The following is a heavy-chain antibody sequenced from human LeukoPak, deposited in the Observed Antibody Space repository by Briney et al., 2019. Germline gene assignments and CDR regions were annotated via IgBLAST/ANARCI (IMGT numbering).Heavy chain of an antibody. J-gene: IGHJ6*03. D-gene: IGHD3-3*01. CDR1: GFTFNGDY. CDR2: IGGSSTTI. V-gene: IGHV3-21*01. CDR3: ARAIFGVAQPPYYFYHYMDV. Sequence: GGSLRLSCAASGFTFNGDYMSWVRQAPGKGLEWVSSIGGSSTTIFYADSVKGRSTVSRDNAKKSVFLQMNSLRAEDTAVYYCARAIFGVAQPPYYFYHYMDVWGKGTTVTVSS.